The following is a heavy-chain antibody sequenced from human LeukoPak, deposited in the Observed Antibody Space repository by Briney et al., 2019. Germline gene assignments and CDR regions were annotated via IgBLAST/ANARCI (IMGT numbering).Heavy chain of an antibody. V-gene: IGHV1-2*02. CDR2: INPNSGGT. D-gene: IGHD4/OR15-4a*01. J-gene: IGHJ5*02. CDR1: GYTFTGYY. Sequence: ASVKVSCKASGYTFTGYYMHWVRQAPGQGVEWMGWINPNSGGTNYAQKFQGRVTMTRDTSISTAYMELSRLRSDDTAVYYCAREMATNYGNWFDPWGQGTLVTVSS. CDR3: AREMATNYGNWFDP.